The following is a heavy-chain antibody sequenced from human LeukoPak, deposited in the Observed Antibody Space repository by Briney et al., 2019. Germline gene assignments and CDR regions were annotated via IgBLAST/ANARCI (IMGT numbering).Heavy chain of an antibody. CDR2: ISSSSSYI. J-gene: IGHJ4*02. Sequence: GGSLRLSCAASGFTYSSYSMNWVRQAPGKGLEWVSSISSSSSYIYYADSVKGRFTISRDNAKNSLYLQMNSLRAEDTAVYYCASSFGVVIIDYWGQGTLVTVSS. CDR3: ASSFGVVIIDY. V-gene: IGHV3-21*01. CDR1: GFTYSSYS. D-gene: IGHD3-3*01.